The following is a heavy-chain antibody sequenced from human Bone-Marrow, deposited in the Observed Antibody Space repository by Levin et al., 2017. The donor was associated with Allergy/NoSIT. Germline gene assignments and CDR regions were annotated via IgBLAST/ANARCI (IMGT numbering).Heavy chain of an antibody. CDR1: GFRFSSYG. CDR3: ARVGISDLGYCSGGSCHADY. CDR2: IWYDGSNK. Sequence: PGGSLRLSCVASGFRFSSYGMHWVRQAPGKGLEWVAVIWYDGSNKYYAGSVKGRFTISRDNSENTLYLQMNSLRAEDTAVYFCARVGISDLGYCSGGSCHADYWGQGTLVTVSS. V-gene: IGHV3-33*01. D-gene: IGHD2-15*01. J-gene: IGHJ4*02.